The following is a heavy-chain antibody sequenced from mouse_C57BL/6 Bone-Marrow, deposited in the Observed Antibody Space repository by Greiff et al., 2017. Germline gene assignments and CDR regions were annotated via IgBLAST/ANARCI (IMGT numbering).Heavy chain of an antibody. CDR1: GYTFTNYW. CDR2: IYPGGGYP. V-gene: IGHV1-63*01. J-gene: IGHJ3*01. Sequence: VQLQQSGAELVRPGTSVKMSCKASGYTFTNYWIGWAKQRPGHGLEWIGDIYPGGGYPNYNEKFKGKATLTADKSSSTAYMQFSSLTSEDSAIYDCARSVYDYDEAWCAYWGQGTLVTVSA. D-gene: IGHD2-4*01. CDR3: ARSVYDYDEAWCAY.